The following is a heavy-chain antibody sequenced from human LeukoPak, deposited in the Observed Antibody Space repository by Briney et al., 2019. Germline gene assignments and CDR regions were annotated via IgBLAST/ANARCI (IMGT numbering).Heavy chain of an antibody. D-gene: IGHD4-17*01. V-gene: IGHV4-59*01. CDR1: GGSISSYY. CDR2: IYYSGST. J-gene: IGHJ6*03. Sequence: SETLSLTCTVSGGSISSYYWSWIRQPPGKGLEWIGYIYYSGSTNYNPSLKSRVTISVDTSKNQFSLKLSSVTASDTAVYYCAGDRQGYGDYEFGNRYYYYYMDVWGKGTTVTVSS. CDR3: AGDRQGYGDYEFGNRYYYYYMDV.